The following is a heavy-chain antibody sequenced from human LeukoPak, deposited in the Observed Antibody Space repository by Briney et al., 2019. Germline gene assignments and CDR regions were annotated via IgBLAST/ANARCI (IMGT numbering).Heavy chain of an antibody. CDR2: IYYSGST. D-gene: IGHD3-10*01. CDR1: GGSISSYY. Sequence: PSETLSLTCTVSGGSISSYYWSWIRQPPGKGLEWIGYIYYSGSTNYNPSLKSRVTISVDTSKNQFSLKLSSVTAADTAVYYCARDLWFGEPLGAFGIWGQGTMVTVSS. CDR3: ARDLWFGEPLGAFGI. V-gene: IGHV4-59*01. J-gene: IGHJ3*02.